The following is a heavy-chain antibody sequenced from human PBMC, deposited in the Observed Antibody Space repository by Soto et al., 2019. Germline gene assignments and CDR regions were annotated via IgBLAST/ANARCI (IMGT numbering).Heavy chain of an antibody. J-gene: IGHJ6*02. CDR1: GSAITRYY. CDR2: INPGGGSA. V-gene: IGHV1-46*01. CDR3: ARDTSGWSLNGLDV. D-gene: IGHD6-19*01. Sequence: QVDLVQSGAEVKKPGASVTISCKASGSAITRYYIHWVRQAPGRGLEWMGIINPGGGSASYAQKFQDRVTIDKDTSTGTVYMESRSLRTEDTAVYYCARDTSGWSLNGLDVWGQGTTVNVSS.